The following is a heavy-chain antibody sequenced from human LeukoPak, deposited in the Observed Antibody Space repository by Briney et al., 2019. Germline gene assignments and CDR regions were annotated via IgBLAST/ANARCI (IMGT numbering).Heavy chain of an antibody. J-gene: IGHJ6*03. CDR1: GGTFSSCA. CDR3: ASPNPGYCSSTSFYTNTRPDYYYYMDV. V-gene: IGHV1-69*05. CDR2: IIPIFGTA. Sequence: SAKVSYKASGGTFSSCAISWVRQAPGQGLEWMGGIIPIFGTANYAQKFQGRVTITTDESTSTAYMELSSLRSEDTAVYYCASPNPGYCSSTSFYTNTRPDYYYYMDVWGKGTTVTVSS. D-gene: IGHD2-2*02.